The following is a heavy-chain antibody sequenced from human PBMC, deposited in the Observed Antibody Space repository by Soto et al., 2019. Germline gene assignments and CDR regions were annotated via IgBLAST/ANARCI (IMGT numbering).Heavy chain of an antibody. CDR1: GFTFSSYG. D-gene: IGHD2-15*01. CDR3: ARDQIPCSGSGGSCYQDYYYYYGMDV. V-gene: IGHV3-33*01. Sequence: GGSLRLSCAASGFTFSSYGMHWVRQAPGKGLEWVAVIWYGGSNKYYADSVKGRFTISRDNSKNTLYLQMNSLRAEDTAVYYCARDQIPCSGSGGSCYQDYYYYYGMDVWGQGTTVTVSS. J-gene: IGHJ6*02. CDR2: IWYGGSNK.